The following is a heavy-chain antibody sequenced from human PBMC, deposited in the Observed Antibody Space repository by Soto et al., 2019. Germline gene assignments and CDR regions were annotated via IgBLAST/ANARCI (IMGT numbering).Heavy chain of an antibody. D-gene: IGHD3-9*01. J-gene: IGHJ3*02. V-gene: IGHV3-30*18. CDR2: ISYDGSNK. CDR3: AKDYNPQYDDILNGYYGGFDI. Sequence: PGGSLRLSCAASGFSFSSYGMHWVRQAPGKGLEWVAVISYDGSNKYYAESVKGRFTISRNNSKNTVFLQMNSLRAEDTAVYYCAKDYNPQYDDILNGYYGGFDIWGQGTMVTVSS. CDR1: GFSFSSYG.